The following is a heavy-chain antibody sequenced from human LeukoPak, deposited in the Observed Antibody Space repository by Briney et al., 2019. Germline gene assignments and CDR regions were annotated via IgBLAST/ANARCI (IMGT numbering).Heavy chain of an antibody. V-gene: IGHV4-34*01. CDR3: ARAQTTGGYYFDY. CDR1: GGSFSGYY. CDR2: INHSGST. Sequence: SETLSLTCAVYGGSFSGYYWSWIRQPPGKGLEWIGEINHSGSTNYNPSLKSRVTISVDTSKNQFSLKLGSVTAADTAVYYCARAQTTGGYYFDYWGQGTLVTVSS. J-gene: IGHJ4*02. D-gene: IGHD4-4*01.